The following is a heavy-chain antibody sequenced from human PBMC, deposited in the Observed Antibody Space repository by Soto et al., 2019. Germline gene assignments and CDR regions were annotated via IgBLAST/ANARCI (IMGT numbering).Heavy chain of an antibody. Sequence: QVQLVQSGAEVKEPGSSVRVSCKTSGDTFNNYGLSWVRQAPGQGPEWMGTIIPIFGTTTSAQKFQGRVILTADESTTTAYMDLSSLRFEDTAVYYCARPHKSGDYFDFWGQGTLVTVSS. V-gene: IGHV1-69*18. J-gene: IGHJ4*02. CDR1: GDTFNNYG. D-gene: IGHD4-17*01. CDR3: ARPHKSGDYFDF. CDR2: IIPIFGTT.